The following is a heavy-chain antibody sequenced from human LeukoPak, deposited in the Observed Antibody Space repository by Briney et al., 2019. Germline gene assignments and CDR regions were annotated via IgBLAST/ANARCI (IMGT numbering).Heavy chain of an antibody. CDR2: MYYSGST. CDR1: GGSISSGDYY. Sequence: SETLSLTCTVSGGSISSGDYYWSWIRQPPGKGLEWIAYMYYSGSTYYNPSLRSRVTMSADASKNQLSLKLSSVTAADTAVYYCARPYYYDSRIDPWGQGILVTVSS. V-gene: IGHV4-30-4*01. CDR3: ARPYYYDSRIDP. J-gene: IGHJ5*02. D-gene: IGHD3-22*01.